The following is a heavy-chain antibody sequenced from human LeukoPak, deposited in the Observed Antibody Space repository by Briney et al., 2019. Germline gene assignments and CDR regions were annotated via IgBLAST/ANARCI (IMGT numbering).Heavy chain of an antibody. D-gene: IGHD1-26*01. CDR3: ARGASGSYHNPPSSY. CDR2: INPSGGST. V-gene: IGHV1-46*01. CDR1: GYTFTNYY. J-gene: IGHJ4*02. Sequence: GASVKVSCKASGYTFTNYYMHWVRQAPGQGLEWMGIINPSGGSTSYAQKFEGRVTMTRDMSTSTVYMELSSLRSEDTAVYYCARGASGSYHNPPSSYWGQGTLVTVSS.